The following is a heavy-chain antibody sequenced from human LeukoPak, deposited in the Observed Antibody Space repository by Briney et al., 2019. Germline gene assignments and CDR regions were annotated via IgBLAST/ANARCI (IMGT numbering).Heavy chain of an antibody. CDR1: GFTFRSYA. V-gene: IGHV3-23*01. J-gene: IGHJ4*02. D-gene: IGHD3-10*01. CDR2: VSGSGGGT. CDR3: VATRVCGGVLLRPNCLYFEN. Sequence: GGSLRLSCAASGFTFRSYAMGWVRQAPGKGLEWVSGVSGSGGGTYYADSVKGRFTISRDNSKNTLYLQMNSLRAEDTAVYYCVATRVCGGVLLRPNCLYFENWGQGTLVSVSS.